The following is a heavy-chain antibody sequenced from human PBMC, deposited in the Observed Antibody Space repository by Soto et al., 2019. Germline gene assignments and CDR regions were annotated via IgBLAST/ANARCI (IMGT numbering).Heavy chain of an antibody. Sequence: PGGSLRLSCAASGFTFSSYSMNWVRQAPGKGLEWVSYISSSSSTIYYADSVKGRFTISRDNAKNSLYLQMNSLGDEDTAVYYCARDRRYYDSFYYYYGMDVWGQGTTVTVSS. CDR3: ARDRRYYDSFYYYYGMDV. V-gene: IGHV3-48*02. CDR1: GFTFSSYS. CDR2: ISSSSSTI. D-gene: IGHD3-22*01. J-gene: IGHJ6*02.